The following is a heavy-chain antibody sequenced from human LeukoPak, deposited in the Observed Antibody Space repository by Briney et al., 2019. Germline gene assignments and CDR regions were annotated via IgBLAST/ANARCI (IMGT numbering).Heavy chain of an antibody. CDR2: IYAGDTT. Sequence: PGGSLRLSCAVSGFSVGRNYMSWVRKAQGKGLERVSVIYAGDTTFYADSVKGRFTISRDNSKNTLYLQMSSLRAEDTAVYYCARDGGCSGGACYFSFDYWGQGSLVTVSS. CDR1: GFSVGRNY. V-gene: IGHV3-53*01. J-gene: IGHJ4*02. D-gene: IGHD2-15*01. CDR3: ARDGGCSGGACYFSFDY.